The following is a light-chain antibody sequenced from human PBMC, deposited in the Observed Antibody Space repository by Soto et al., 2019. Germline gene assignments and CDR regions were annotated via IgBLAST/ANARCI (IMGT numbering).Light chain of an antibody. CDR3: NSFTTSSTLV. J-gene: IGLJ2*01. Sequence: QSALTQPASVSGSPGQSITISCTGTSSDVGAYNYVSWYQHHPSKAPKLMIYDVSNRPSGVSNRFSGSKSGNTASLTISGLQAEDEADYYCNSFTTSSTLVFGGGTQPTVL. CDR1: SSDVGAYNY. CDR2: DVS. V-gene: IGLV2-14*03.